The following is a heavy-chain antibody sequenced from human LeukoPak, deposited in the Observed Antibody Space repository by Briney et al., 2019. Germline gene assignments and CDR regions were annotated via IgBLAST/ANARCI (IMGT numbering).Heavy chain of an antibody. V-gene: IGHV3-66*02. D-gene: IGHD3-16*01. CDR1: GFTVSSNY. J-gene: IGHJ4*02. CDR3: ARGGALDY. Sequence: GGSLRLSCAASGFTVSSNYMSWVRQAPGKGLEWVSVIHSGGTTYYADSVKGRFTISRDTSRNTVYLQMNSLRAEDTAVYCARGGALDYWGQGTLVTVSS. CDR2: IHSGGTT.